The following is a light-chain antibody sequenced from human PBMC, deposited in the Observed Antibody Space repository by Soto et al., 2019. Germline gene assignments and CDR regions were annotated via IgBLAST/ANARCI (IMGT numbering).Light chain of an antibody. CDR1: SSDIGVYNY. CDR2: EVS. J-gene: IGLJ3*02. Sequence: QSALTQPASVSGSPGQSITISCTGTSSDIGVYNYVSWYQQHPGKSPKLVICEVSNRPSGVSSRLSGSKSGNTAYLTISGLRAEDEADYYCTSITTPNVWVFGGGTKMTDL. V-gene: IGLV2-14*01. CDR3: TSITTPNVWV.